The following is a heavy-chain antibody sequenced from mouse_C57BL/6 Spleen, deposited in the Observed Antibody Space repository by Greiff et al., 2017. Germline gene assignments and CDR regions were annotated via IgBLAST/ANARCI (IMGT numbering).Heavy chain of an antibody. CDR1: GYAFSSSW. J-gene: IGHJ2*01. Sequence: VKLQESGPELVKPGASVKISCKASGYAFSSSWMNWVKQRPGKGLEWIGRIYPGDGDTNYNGKFKGKATLTADKSSSTAYMQLSSLTSEDSAVYFCARGDYGSSSDYWGQGTTLTVSS. D-gene: IGHD1-1*01. CDR3: ARGDYGSSSDY. CDR2: IYPGDGDT. V-gene: IGHV1-82*01.